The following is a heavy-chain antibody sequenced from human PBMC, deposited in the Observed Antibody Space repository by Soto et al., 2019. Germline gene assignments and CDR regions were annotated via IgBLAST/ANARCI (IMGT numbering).Heavy chain of an antibody. D-gene: IGHD5-12*01. CDR1: GFTFSSYS. CDR3: ARGWLRFLFDY. V-gene: IGHV3-48*02. CDR2: ISSSSSTI. J-gene: IGHJ4*02. Sequence: EVQLVESGGGLVQPGGSLRLSCAASGFTFSSYSMNWVRQAPGKGLEWVSYISSSSSTIYYADSVKGRFTISRDNAKNSLYLQMNSLIDEDTAVYYCARGWLRFLFDYWGQGTLVTVSS.